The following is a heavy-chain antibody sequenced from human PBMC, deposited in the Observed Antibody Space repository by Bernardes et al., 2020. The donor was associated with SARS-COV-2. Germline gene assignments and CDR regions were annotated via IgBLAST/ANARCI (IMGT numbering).Heavy chain of an antibody. J-gene: IGHJ6*02. CDR3: AREDYYDSSGYYDYYYYGMDV. CDR2: FDPEDGET. V-gene: IGHV1-24*01. Sequence: VKVSCKVSGYTLTELSMHWVRQAPGKGLEWMGGFDPEDGETIYAQKFQGRVTMTRDTSTSTVYMELSSLRSEDTAVYYCAREDYYDSSGYYDYYYYGMDVWGQGTTVTVSS. D-gene: IGHD3-22*01. CDR1: GYTLTELS.